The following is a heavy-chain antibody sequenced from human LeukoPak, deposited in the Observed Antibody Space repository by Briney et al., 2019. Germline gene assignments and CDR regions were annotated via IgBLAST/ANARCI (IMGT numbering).Heavy chain of an antibody. D-gene: IGHD6-13*01. CDR1: GYTFTGYY. V-gene: IGHV1-2*02. J-gene: IGHJ4*02. CDR2: INPNSGGT. Sequence: EASVKVSCKASGYTFTGYYMHWARQAPGQGLEWMGWINPNSGGTNYAQKFQGRVTMTRDTSISTAYMELSRLRSDDTAVYYCARDQGGYSSSWLEFDYWGQGTLVTVSS. CDR3: ARDQGGYSSSWLEFDY.